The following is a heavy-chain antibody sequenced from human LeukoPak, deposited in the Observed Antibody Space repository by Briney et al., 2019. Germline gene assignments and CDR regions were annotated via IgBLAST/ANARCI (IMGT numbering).Heavy chain of an antibody. Sequence: GGSLRLSCAASGFTVSSNYMSWVRQAPRKGLEWVSVIYSGGSTYYADSVKGRFTISRDSSKNTLYLQMNSLRAEDTAVYYCARGVDYGDYIDYWGQGTLVTVSS. CDR2: IYSGGST. CDR3: ARGVDYGDYIDY. J-gene: IGHJ4*02. V-gene: IGHV3-53*01. D-gene: IGHD4-17*01. CDR1: GFTVSSNY.